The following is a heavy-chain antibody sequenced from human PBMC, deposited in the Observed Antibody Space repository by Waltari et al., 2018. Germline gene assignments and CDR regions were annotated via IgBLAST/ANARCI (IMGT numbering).Heavy chain of an antibody. CDR2: VHGSGRT. Sequence: QESGPGLVKPSGTLSLTCAVSGASITSSYWWSWVRQSPGKGLEWIGQVHGSGRTNYNPSFASRIIMSLDTSTNHFSLKVTAATAADTAAYYCARDRGRGLYLDSWGQGTLVTVSP. CDR1: GASITSSYW. V-gene: IGHV4-4*02. D-gene: IGHD2-15*01. J-gene: IGHJ4*02. CDR3: ARDRGRGLYLDS.